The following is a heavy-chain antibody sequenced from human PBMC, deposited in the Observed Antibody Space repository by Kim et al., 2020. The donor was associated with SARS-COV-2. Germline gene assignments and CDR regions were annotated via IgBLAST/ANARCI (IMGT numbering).Heavy chain of an antibody. CDR2: ISGSGSGT. Sequence: GGSLRLSCVASGFRFSSYGMNWVRQAPGKGLQWVSFISGSGSGTHYADSVKGRVTISRDNSKNTLYMEMNSLRAEDTAVYYCAKDRGGRGQQLPLDYWGQGTLVTVSS. V-gene: IGHV3-23*01. D-gene: IGHD6-13*01. CDR3: AKDRGGRGQQLPLDY. J-gene: IGHJ4*02. CDR1: GFRFSSYG.